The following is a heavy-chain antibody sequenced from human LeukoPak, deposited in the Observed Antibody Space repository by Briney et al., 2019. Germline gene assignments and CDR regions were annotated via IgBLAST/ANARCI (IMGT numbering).Heavy chain of an antibody. V-gene: IGHV4-39*07. J-gene: IGHJ5*02. CDR2: IYYSGST. Sequence: PSETLSLTCTVSGGSISSSSYYWGWIRQPPGKGLEWIGSIYYSGSTYYNPSLKSRVTISVDTSKNQFSLKLTSVKAADTAVYYCARDLDSSSSEGNWFDPWGQGTLVTVSS. CDR3: ARDLDSSSSEGNWFDP. CDR1: GGSISSSSYY. D-gene: IGHD6-6*01.